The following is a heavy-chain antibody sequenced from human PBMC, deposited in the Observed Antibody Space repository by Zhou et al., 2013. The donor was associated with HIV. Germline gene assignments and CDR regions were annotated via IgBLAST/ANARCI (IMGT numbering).Heavy chain of an antibody. Sequence: QVQLVQSAAEVKKPGASVKVSCKASGYTFTGFGISWVRQAPGQGLEWMGGIIPITGIPTYARKFEGRVTISADESTTTGQMELSSLTSHDTAVYYCARAYGMTTMTTPRAYYYGMDVWGQGTTVTVSS. CDR1: GYTFTGFG. D-gene: IGHD4-17*01. CDR3: ARAYGMTTMTTPRAYYYGMDV. J-gene: IGHJ6*02. V-gene: IGHV1-69*01. CDR2: IIPITGIP.